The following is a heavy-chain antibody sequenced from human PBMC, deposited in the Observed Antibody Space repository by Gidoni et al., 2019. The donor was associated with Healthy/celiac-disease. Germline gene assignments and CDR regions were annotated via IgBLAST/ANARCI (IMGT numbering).Heavy chain of an antibody. Sequence: QLQLQQSGPGLVKPSETLSLTCTVSGGSISSSSYYWGWIRQPPGKGLGWIGSIYYSGGSYHNPSLKSRVTISVDTSKNQVSLKLSSVTAADAAVYYCARHFLVAGYGMDVWGQGTTVTVSS. D-gene: IGHD6-19*01. CDR3: ARHFLVAGYGMDV. CDR1: GGSISSSSYY. CDR2: IYYSGGS. V-gene: IGHV4-39*01. J-gene: IGHJ6*02.